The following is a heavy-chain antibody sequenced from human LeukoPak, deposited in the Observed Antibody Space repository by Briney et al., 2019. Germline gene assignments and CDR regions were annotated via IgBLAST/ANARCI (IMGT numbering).Heavy chain of an antibody. J-gene: IGHJ5*02. D-gene: IGHD3-3*01. CDR3: ARYQLWSGYHGFDP. V-gene: IGHV4-30-4*01. Sequence: SETLSLTCTVSGGSISSGNYYWSWIRQPPGKGLEWIGYIYYSGSTYYNPSLKSRVTMSVDTSKNQFSLKLSSVTAADTAVYYCARYQLWSGYHGFDPWGQGTLVTVSS. CDR1: GGSISSGNYY. CDR2: IYYSGST.